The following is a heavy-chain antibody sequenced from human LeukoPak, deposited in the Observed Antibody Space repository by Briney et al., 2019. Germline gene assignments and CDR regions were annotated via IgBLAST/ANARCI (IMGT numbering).Heavy chain of an antibody. J-gene: IGHJ6*02. CDR2: IKEDGTET. Sequence: PGGSLRLSCAASGFMFSSNWMSWVRLAPGKGLEWVANIKEDGTETYYVDSVKGRFTISRDNAKNSLYLQMSSLRVEDTAVYYCARGHYGLDVWGQGTTVTVSS. CDR1: GFMFSSNW. V-gene: IGHV3-7*03. CDR3: ARGHYGLDV.